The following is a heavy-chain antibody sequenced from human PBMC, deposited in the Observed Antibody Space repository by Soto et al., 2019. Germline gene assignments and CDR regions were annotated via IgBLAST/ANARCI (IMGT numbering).Heavy chain of an antibody. J-gene: IGHJ5*02. CDR1: GGPFNHYT. CDR2: IIPLLGMS. D-gene: IGHD4-17*01. CDR3: ARATTVTTKWFDP. Sequence: QVQLVQSGTEVKKPGSSVNVSCQASGGPFNHYTIHWVRQAPGQGLEWMGRIIPLLGMSNYAQRFQGRVTFTADKSTTIVYMHLRSLRPDDAAVYFCARATTVTTKWFDPWGQGTLVTVSS. V-gene: IGHV1-69*02.